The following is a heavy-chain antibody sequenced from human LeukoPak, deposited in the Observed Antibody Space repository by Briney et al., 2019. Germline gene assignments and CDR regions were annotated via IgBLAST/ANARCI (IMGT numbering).Heavy chain of an antibody. CDR3: ARVVCSGGSCSHYFDY. D-gene: IGHD2-15*01. V-gene: IGHV1-18*01. Sequence: ASVKVSCKASGYTFTSYGISWVRQAPGQGLEWMGWISAYNGNTNYAQKLQGRVTMTTDTSTSTAYMELRSLRSDDTAVYYCARVVCSGGSCSHYFDYWGQGTLVTVSS. CDR2: ISAYNGNT. J-gene: IGHJ4*02. CDR1: GYTFTSYG.